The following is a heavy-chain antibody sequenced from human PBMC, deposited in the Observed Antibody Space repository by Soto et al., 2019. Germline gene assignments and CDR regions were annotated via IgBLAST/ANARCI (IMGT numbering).Heavy chain of an antibody. D-gene: IGHD2-2*01. Sequence: QVQLVQSGAEVKKPGASVKVSCKVSGYTLTELSMHWVRQAPGKGLEWMGGFDPEDGETIYAQKFQGRVTMTEDTSTDTAYMELSSLRSEDTAVYYCATVHCISTSCYEDYYYGMDVWGQGTTVTVSS. CDR2: FDPEDGET. J-gene: IGHJ6*02. CDR1: GYTLTELS. V-gene: IGHV1-24*01. CDR3: ATVHCISTSCYEDYYYGMDV.